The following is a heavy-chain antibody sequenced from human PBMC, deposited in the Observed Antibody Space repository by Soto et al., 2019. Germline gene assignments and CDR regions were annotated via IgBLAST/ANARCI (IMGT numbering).Heavy chain of an antibody. D-gene: IGHD3-10*01. CDR3: ARDPGSLLRIGYCDG. J-gene: IGHJ4*02. CDR2: INPDSTYI. V-gene: IGHV3-21*06. Sequence: EVQLVESGGGLVEPGGSLRLSCAASGFTFSSYPVHWVRQAPGKGLEWVSAINPDSTYIYYADSVRGRFSISRDNAKNLVYVQVSSLRVEDTGVDCCARDPGSLLRIGYCDGWGQGNRVTVS. CDR1: GFTFSSYP.